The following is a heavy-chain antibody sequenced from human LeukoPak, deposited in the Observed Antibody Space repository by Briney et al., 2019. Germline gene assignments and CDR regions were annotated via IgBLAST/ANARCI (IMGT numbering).Heavy chain of an antibody. Sequence: GGSLRLSCAACGFTFSSYAMSCVRQAPGKGLEWVSAISGSGGSTYYADSVKGRFTVSRDNSKNTLYLQMNSLRAEDTAVYYCAKVMSGEVHWGQGTLVTVSS. CDR3: AKVMSGEVH. CDR1: GFTFSSYA. J-gene: IGHJ4*02. CDR2: ISGSGGST. D-gene: IGHD2-15*01. V-gene: IGHV3-23*01.